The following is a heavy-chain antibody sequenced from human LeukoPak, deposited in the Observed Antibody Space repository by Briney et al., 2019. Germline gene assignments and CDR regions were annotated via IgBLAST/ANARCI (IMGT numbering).Heavy chain of an antibody. J-gene: IGHJ4*02. V-gene: IGHV4-59*11. CDR3: ARGEMATITGPDY. CDR2: IYYSGST. Sequence: SETLSLTCTVSGGSISSHYWSWIRQPPGKGLEWIGYIYYSGSTNYNPSLKSRVTISVDTSKNQFSLKLSSVTAADTAVYYCARGEMATITGPDYWGQGTLVTVSS. D-gene: IGHD5-24*01. CDR1: GGSISSHY.